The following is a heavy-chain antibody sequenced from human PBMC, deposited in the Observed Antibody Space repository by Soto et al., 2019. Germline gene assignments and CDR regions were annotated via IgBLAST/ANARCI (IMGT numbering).Heavy chain of an antibody. J-gene: IGHJ5*02. V-gene: IGHV4-30-2*01. CDR3: ARGNYYDSSGYYDL. D-gene: IGHD3-22*01. CDR2: IYHSGST. Sequence: QLQLQESGSGMVKPSQTLSLTCAVSGGSISSGGYSWSWIRQPPGKGLEWIGYIYHSGSTYYNPSRRSRVPISVDRSKNQFSLKLSSVTAADTAVYYCARGNYYDSSGYYDLWGKGTLVTVSS. CDR1: GGSISSGGYS.